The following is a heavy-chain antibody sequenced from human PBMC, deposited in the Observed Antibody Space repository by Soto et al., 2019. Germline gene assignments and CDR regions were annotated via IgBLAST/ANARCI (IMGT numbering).Heavy chain of an antibody. V-gene: IGHV3-48*02. CDR1: GFTFSTYS. Sequence: EVQLVESGGVLVQPGGSLRLSCAASGFTFSTYSMNWVCQAPGKGLEWVSYISTSSSTIYYADSVKGRFTISRDNAKNSLYLQMNSLRDEDTAVYYCAGRISPGRYYFDDWGQGTLVTVSS. CDR2: ISTSSSTI. D-gene: IGHD2-2*01. CDR3: AGRISPGRYYFDD. J-gene: IGHJ4*02.